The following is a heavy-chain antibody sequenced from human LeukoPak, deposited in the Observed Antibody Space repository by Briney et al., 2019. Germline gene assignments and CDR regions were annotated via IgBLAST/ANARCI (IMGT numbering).Heavy chain of an antibody. CDR3: GRAQVGATPPYVDY. CDR2: INSDGGST. V-gene: IGHV3-74*01. Sequence: GGSLRLSCAASGFTFRSYWMHWVRQAPGKGLVWVSRINSDGGSTNYADSVKGRFTITRDNAKNTLYLQMNSLRAEDTAVYYCGRAQVGATPPYVDYWGQGTLVTVSS. J-gene: IGHJ4*02. CDR1: GFTFRSYW. D-gene: IGHD1-26*01.